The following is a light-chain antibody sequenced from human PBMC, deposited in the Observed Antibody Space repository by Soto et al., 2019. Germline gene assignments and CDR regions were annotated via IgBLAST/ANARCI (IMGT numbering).Light chain of an antibody. CDR1: QSISTL. CDR3: QQYNTYST. V-gene: IGKV1-5*02. CDR2: GAS. Sequence: DTQMTQSPSTLSVSVGDRVTIICRASQSISTLLAWYQQKPGKAPKLLISGASSLESGVPSRFSGSGSGTEFTLTISSLQPDDFATYYCQQYNTYSTFGQGTKV. J-gene: IGKJ1*01.